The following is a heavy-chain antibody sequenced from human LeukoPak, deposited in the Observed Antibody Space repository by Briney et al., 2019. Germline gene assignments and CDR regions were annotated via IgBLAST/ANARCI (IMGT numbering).Heavy chain of an antibody. CDR3: SGYCTNGACYTGGY. CDR2: IYYSGST. D-gene: IGHD2-8*01. V-gene: IGHV4-39*01. Sequence: SETLSLTCTVSGGSISSSSYYWGWIRQPPGKGLEWIGSIYYSGSTYYNPSLKSRVTISVDTSKNQFSLKLSSVTAADTAVYYCSGYCTNGACYTGGYWGQGTLVTVSS. J-gene: IGHJ4*02. CDR1: GGSISSSSYY.